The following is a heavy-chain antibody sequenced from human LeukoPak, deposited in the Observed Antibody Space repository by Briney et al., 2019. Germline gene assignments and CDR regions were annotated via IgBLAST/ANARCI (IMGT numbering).Heavy chain of an antibody. J-gene: IGHJ4*02. V-gene: IGHV4-39*01. CDR2: ISYSGST. CDR3: ARHHGSSSVDY. D-gene: IGHD6-6*01. Sequence: SETLSLTCTVSGGYITTRNYYWGWIVQPPGQGLEWIGSISYSGSTYYNPSLKSRVTISVDTSKNQFSLKLNSVTAADTAVYYCARHHGSSSVDYWGQGTRVTVSS. CDR1: GGYITTRNYY.